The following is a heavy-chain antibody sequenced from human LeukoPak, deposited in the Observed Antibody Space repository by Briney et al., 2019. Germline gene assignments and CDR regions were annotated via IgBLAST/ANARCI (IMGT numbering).Heavy chain of an antibody. Sequence: GASVKVSCKASGGTFSSYTISWVRQAPGQGLEWMGRIIPILGIANYAQKFQGRVTITAGKSTSTAYMELSSLRSEDTAVYYCAREGVVPAADGGWFDPWGQGTLVTVSS. V-gene: IGHV1-69*04. CDR2: IIPILGIA. D-gene: IGHD2-2*01. CDR1: GGTFSSYT. J-gene: IGHJ5*02. CDR3: AREGVVPAADGGWFDP.